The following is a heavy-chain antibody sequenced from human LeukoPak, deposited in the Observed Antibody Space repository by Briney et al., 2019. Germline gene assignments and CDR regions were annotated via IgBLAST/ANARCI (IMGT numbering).Heavy chain of an antibody. Sequence: SETLSLTCTVSGGSISGYYWSWVRQSPEKGLESIGFIYSTWSTSYNPSLRSRVTISIDTSQNQFYLRLTSVTAADTAVYYCARAKGDYWGPGTLVTVSS. CDR3: ARAKGDY. J-gene: IGHJ4*02. CDR1: GGSISGYY. V-gene: IGHV4-59*01. CDR2: IYSTWST.